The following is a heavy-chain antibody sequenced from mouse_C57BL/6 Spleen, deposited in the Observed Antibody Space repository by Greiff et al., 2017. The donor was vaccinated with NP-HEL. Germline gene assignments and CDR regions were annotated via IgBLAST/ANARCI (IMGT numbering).Heavy chain of an antibody. CDR1: GYTFTSYW. V-gene: IGHV1-50*01. J-gene: IGHJ3*01. CDR2: IDPSDSYT. CDR3: ARWYYGSSYPFAY. Sequence: VQLQQPGAELVKPGASVKLSCKASGYTFTSYWMQWVKQRPGQGLEWIGEIDPSDSYTNYNQKFKGKATLTVDTSSSTAYMQLSSLTSEDSAVYYCARWYYGSSYPFAYWGQGTLVTVSA. D-gene: IGHD1-1*01.